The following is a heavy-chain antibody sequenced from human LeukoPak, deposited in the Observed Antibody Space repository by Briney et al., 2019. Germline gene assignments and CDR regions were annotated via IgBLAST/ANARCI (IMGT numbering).Heavy chain of an antibody. D-gene: IGHD5-18*01. J-gene: IGHJ3*02. CDR3: ARDQRGYSYGHDAFDI. CDR1: GGTFSSYA. V-gene: IGHV1-69*05. Sequence: ASVKVSCKASGGTFSSYAISWVRQAPGQGLEWMGRIIPIFGTANYAQKFQGRVTITTDESTSTAYMELSSLGSEDTAVYYCARDQRGYSYGHDAFDIWGQGTMVTVSS. CDR2: IIPIFGTA.